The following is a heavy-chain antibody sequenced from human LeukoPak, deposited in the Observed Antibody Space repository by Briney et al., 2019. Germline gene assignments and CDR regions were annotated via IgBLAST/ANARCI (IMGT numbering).Heavy chain of an antibody. D-gene: IGHD4/OR15-4a*01. J-gene: IGHJ4*02. V-gene: IGHV3-74*01. CDR3: ARSNYPYYFDY. Sequence: GGSLRLSCAASGFTFDDYGMTWVRQAPGKGLVWVSRINSDGSTTRYADSVKGRFTISRDNAKNTLYLQMNSLRAEDTAMYYCARSNYPYYFDYWGQGTLVTVSS. CDR2: INSDGSTT. CDR1: GFTFDDYG.